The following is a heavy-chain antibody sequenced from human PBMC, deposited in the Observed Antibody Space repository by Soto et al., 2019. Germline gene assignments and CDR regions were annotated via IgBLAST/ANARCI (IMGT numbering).Heavy chain of an antibody. CDR1: GYTFIDYY. CDR3: ASDYFDRSGLYGKAL. J-gene: IGHJ6*01. CDR2: INPDTDDT. V-gene: IGHV1-2*02. Sequence: ASVKVSCKAAGYTFIDYYMHWVRQAPGQGLEWMGWINPDTDDTHYAQKFQGRLIMTRDTSINTVYMELSRLTSDDTAVYYCASDYFDRSGLYGKALWGQGTTVLGSS. D-gene: IGHD3-22*01.